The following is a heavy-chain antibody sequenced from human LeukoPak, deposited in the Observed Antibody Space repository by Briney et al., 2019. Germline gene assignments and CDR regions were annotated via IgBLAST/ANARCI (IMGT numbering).Heavy chain of an antibody. J-gene: IGHJ4*02. CDR3: AKRGHCSATCTYDY. V-gene: IGHV3-23*01. Sequence: GGSLRLSCAASGFTFSNFAIHWVRQAPGKGLEWVSIVNGDGVNTYYADSVKGRFTISRDNSKNTVYLQMNSLRAEDTAVYYCAKRGHCSATCTYDYWGQGNLVTVSS. D-gene: IGHD2-15*01. CDR1: GFTFSNFA. CDR2: VNGDGVNT.